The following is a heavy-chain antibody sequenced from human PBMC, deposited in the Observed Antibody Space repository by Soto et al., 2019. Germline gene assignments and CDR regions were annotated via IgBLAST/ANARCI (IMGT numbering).Heavy chain of an antibody. CDR2: ISGSGST. D-gene: IGHD5-18*01. J-gene: IGHJ4*02. CDR1: GGSVSSGYNY. V-gene: IGHV4-30-4*01. CDR3: ATESGSTYGYFDY. Sequence: LSLTCTVSGGSVSSGYNYWSWIRQSPGKGLEWIGYISGSGSTGYNPSLKNRLTMSVDRSKNQFTLRLTSVTAADTAVYFCATESGSTYGYFDYWGQGTQVTVSS.